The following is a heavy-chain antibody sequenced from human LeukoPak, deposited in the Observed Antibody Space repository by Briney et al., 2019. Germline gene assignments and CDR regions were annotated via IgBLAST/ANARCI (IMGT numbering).Heavy chain of an antibody. Sequence: PSETLSLTCTVSGGSISNYYWSWIRQPPGKGLEWIGYIYHSGSTYYNPSLKSRVTISVDRSKNQFSLKLSSVTAADTAVYYCARVEGGVARNFDYWGQGTLVTVSS. CDR3: ARVEGGVARNFDY. CDR2: IYHSGST. J-gene: IGHJ4*02. D-gene: IGHD6-19*01. V-gene: IGHV4-59*12. CDR1: GGSISNYY.